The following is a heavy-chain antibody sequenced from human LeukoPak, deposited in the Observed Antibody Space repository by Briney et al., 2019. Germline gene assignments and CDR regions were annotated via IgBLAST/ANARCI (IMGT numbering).Heavy chain of an antibody. Sequence: PSETLSLTCSVSGYSISSGYYWGWIRQPPGKGLEWVANVYRDGNTHYSPSLESRVTISVDTSKNLFSLKLSSLSAADTAVYYCVRLAALRGFYYYMDVWGKGTAVTVSS. CDR2: VYRDGNT. J-gene: IGHJ6*03. CDR3: VRLAALRGFYYYMDV. D-gene: IGHD6-25*01. V-gene: IGHV4-38-2*01. CDR1: GYSISSGYY.